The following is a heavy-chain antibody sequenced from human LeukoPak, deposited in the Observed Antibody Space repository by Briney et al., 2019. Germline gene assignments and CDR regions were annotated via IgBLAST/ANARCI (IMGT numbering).Heavy chain of an antibody. CDR2: ISYDGSNK. D-gene: IGHD3-3*01. J-gene: IGHJ4*02. CDR3: AREEDDFPYFDY. Sequence: GGSLRLSCAASGFTFSSYAMHWVRQAPGKGLEWVAVISYDGSNKYYADSVKGRFTISRDNPKNTLYLRMNSLRAEDTAVYYCAREEDDFPYFDYWGQGTLVTVSS. CDR1: GFTFSSYA. V-gene: IGHV3-30-3*01.